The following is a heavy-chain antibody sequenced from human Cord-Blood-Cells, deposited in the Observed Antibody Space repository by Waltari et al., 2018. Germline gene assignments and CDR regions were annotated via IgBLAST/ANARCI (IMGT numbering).Heavy chain of an antibody. CDR1: GGSFSGYS. J-gene: IGHJ4*02. Sequence: QVQLQQWGAGLLKPSETLSLTCAVYGGSFSGYSWSWIRQPPGKGLEWIGEINHSGSTNYNPSLKSRVTISVDTSKNQFSLKLSSVTAADTAVYYCARGRGYSGSSIFDYWGQGTLVTVSS. V-gene: IGHV4-34*01. D-gene: IGHD1-26*01. CDR2: INHSGST. CDR3: ARGRGYSGSSIFDY.